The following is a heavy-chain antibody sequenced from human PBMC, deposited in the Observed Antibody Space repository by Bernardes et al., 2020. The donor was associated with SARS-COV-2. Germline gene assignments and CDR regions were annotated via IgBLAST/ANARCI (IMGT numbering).Heavy chain of an antibody. D-gene: IGHD3-9*01. V-gene: IGHV4-34*01. Sequence: SVTLALTCAVNGGSFRASYWTWIRQSPGPGLAWIGEINYSGTTNHNSALKSRVTISVDTSKNQFSLKVNSVTAADTAVYYCARRGHYFDLGIEWYFDYWGQGVMVTVSS. J-gene: IGHJ4*02. CDR1: GGSFRASY. CDR3: ARRGHYFDLGIEWYFDY. CDR2: INYSGTT.